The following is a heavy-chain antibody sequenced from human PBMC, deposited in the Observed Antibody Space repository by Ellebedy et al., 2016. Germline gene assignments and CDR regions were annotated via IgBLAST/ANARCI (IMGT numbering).Heavy chain of an antibody. CDR1: GFTFSDYK. D-gene: IGHD2-2*01. CDR3: SASIDY. V-gene: IGHV3-48*02. CDR2: ISTTSSTI. Sequence: GGSLRLSCAASGFTFSDYKMNWVRQAPGKGLEWISYISTTSSTIYYADSVKGRFTISRDNAKNSLYLQMNSLRDEDTAVYYCSASIDYWGRGTLVTVSS. J-gene: IGHJ4*02.